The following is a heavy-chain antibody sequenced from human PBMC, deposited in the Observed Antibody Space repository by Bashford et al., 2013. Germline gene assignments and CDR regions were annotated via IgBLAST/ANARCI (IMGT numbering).Heavy chain of an antibody. J-gene: IGHJ4*02. Sequence: ESLKISCKGSGYSFTSYWISWVRQMPGKGLEWMGRIDPSDSYTNYSPSFQGHVTISADKSISTAYLQWSSLKASDTAMYYCARQGFTMVQGVIITMGSDLDYWGQGTLVTVSS. CDR1: GYSFTSYW. CDR3: ARQGFTMVQGVIITMGSDLDY. D-gene: IGHD3-10*01. CDR2: IDPSDSYT. V-gene: IGHV5-10-1*01.